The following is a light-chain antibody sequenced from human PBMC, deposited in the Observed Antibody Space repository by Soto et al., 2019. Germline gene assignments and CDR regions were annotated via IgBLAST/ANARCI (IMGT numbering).Light chain of an antibody. CDR1: SSDVGGYNY. J-gene: IGLJ1*01. Sequence: QSALTQPASVSGSPGQSITISCTGTSSDVGGYNYVSWYQQHPGKAPKLMIYDVSNRPSGISNRFSGSKSGNTASLTISGLQAEDEADYYCSSYTGSSTYVFGTGTNLTVL. CDR3: SSYTGSSTYV. V-gene: IGLV2-14*01. CDR2: DVS.